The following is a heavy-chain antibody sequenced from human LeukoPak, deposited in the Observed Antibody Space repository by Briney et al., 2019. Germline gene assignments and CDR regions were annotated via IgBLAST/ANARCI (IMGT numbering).Heavy chain of an antibody. Sequence: GGSLRLSCAASGFTFSSYAMSWVRQAPGKGLEWVSAIIGSGGSTYYVFPVKGRFTISRNNFKNMLYLQMTSLRAEDTAVYYCAKSWENTYYYDSSGYYYFDYWGQGTLVTVSS. CDR3: AKSWENTYYYDSSGYYYFDY. V-gene: IGHV3-23*01. D-gene: IGHD3-22*01. CDR1: GFTFSSYA. J-gene: IGHJ4*02. CDR2: IIGSGGST.